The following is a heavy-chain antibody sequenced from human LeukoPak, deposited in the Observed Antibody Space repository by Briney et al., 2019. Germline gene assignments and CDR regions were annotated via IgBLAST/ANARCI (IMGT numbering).Heavy chain of an antibody. D-gene: IGHD3-22*01. CDR3: AKAHYYDNVGYYLPYYFDS. CDR2: IGSSVIVT. V-gene: IGHV3-23*01. J-gene: IGHJ4*02. Sequence: GRSLRLSCAVSGFAFSSYALNWVRQAPGKGRQWGSAIGSSVIVTSLADSGKVRFTTSRSNSETTMYLARNSLRAEDTVVYYCAKAHYYDNVGYYLPYYFDSSGQRALVTASS. CDR1: GFAFSSYA.